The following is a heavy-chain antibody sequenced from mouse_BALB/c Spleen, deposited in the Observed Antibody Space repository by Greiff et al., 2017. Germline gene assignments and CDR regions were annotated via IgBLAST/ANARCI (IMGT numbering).Heavy chain of an antibody. CDR3: ERQGYGNYPFAY. CDR2: ISDGGSYT. Sequence: EVQVVESGGGLVKPGGSLTLSCAASGFTFSDYYMYWVRQTPEKRLEWVATISDGGSYTYYPDSVKGRFTISRDNAKNNLYLQMSSLKSEDTAMYYCERQGYGNYPFAYWGQGTLVTVSA. CDR1: GFTFSDYY. D-gene: IGHD2-10*02. V-gene: IGHV5-4*02. J-gene: IGHJ3*01.